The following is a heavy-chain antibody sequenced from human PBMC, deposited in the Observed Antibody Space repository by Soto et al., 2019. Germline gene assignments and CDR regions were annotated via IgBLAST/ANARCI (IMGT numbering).Heavy chain of an antibody. D-gene: IGHD3-3*01. Sequence: GGSLRLSCAASGFTFSSYAMSWVRQAPGKGLEWVAVIRCDGSNDNYADPLRGRFTVSRDNSKDTLYLQMNSLRVEDTAVYYCAREARFTFCDFDYWGQGTLVTVSS. CDR2: IRCDGSND. V-gene: IGHV3-33*08. J-gene: IGHJ4*02. CDR1: GFTFSSYA. CDR3: AREARFTFCDFDY.